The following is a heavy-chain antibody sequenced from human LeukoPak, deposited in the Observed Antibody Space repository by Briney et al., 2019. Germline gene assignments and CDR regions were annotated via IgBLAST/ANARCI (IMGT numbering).Heavy chain of an antibody. V-gene: IGHV3-30*04. D-gene: IGHD3-22*01. J-gene: IGHJ5*02. CDR3: ARDLGQYYDTSDNWFDP. Sequence: PGGSLRLSCAASGFTFSTYAMHWVRQAPGKGLEWVALISYDGSYKSYADSVKGRFTISRDNAKNTLNLQMNSLRAEDTAVYYCARDLGQYYDTSDNWFDPWGQGTLVTVSS. CDR2: ISYDGSYK. CDR1: GFTFSTYA.